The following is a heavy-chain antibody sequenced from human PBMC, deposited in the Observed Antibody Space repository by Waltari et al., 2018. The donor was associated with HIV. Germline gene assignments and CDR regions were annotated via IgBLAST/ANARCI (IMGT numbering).Heavy chain of an antibody. CDR3: ARTGSSSSTYYYYYGMDV. CDR1: GYTFTSYD. Sequence: QAQLVQSGAEVKKPGASVRVSCKASGYTFTSYDITWVRQAPAPGLEWMGWMNPNSGNTGYAQKFQGRVTMTRNTSISTAYMELSSLRSEDTAVYYCARTGSSSSTYYYYYGMDVWGQGTTVTVSS. D-gene: IGHD6-6*01. CDR2: MNPNSGNT. V-gene: IGHV1-8*01. J-gene: IGHJ6*02.